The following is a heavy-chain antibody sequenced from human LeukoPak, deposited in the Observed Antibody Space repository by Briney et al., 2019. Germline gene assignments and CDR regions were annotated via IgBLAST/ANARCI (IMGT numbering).Heavy chain of an antibody. CDR1: GGSISSYY. V-gene: IGHV4-59*01. D-gene: IGHD3-22*01. Sequence: RPSETLSLTCTVSGGSISSYYWSWIRQPPGKGLEWIGYIYYSGSTNYDPSLKSRVTISVDTSKNQFSLKLSSVTAADTAVYYCARSPSWGYYDSSAYYFDYWGQGTLVTVSS. J-gene: IGHJ4*02. CDR2: IYYSGST. CDR3: ARSPSWGYYDSSAYYFDY.